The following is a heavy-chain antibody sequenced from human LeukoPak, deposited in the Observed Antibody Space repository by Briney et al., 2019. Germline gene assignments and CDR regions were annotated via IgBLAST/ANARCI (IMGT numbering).Heavy chain of an antibody. CDR1: GFTFSSYA. J-gene: IGHJ3*02. V-gene: IGHV3-30-3*01. D-gene: IGHD1-1*01. CDR3: ATTERAGAFDI. CDR2: ISYDGSNK. Sequence: GGSLRLSCAASGFTFSSYAMHWVRQAPSKGLEWVAVISYDGSNKYYADSVKGRFTISRDNSKNTLYLQMNSLRAEDTAVYYCATTERAGAFDIWGQGTMVTVSS.